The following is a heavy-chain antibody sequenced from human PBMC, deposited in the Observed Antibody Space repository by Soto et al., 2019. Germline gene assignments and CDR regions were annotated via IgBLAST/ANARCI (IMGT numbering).Heavy chain of an antibody. CDR3: ARNRGSSWYPGAFDI. Sequence: QVQLVQSGAEVKKPGSSVKVSCKASGGTFSSYTISWVRQAPGQGLEWMGRIIPILGIANYAQKFQGRVTITADKSTSTAYMELSSLRSEDTAVYYCARNRGSSWYPGAFDIWGQGTMVTVSS. V-gene: IGHV1-69*02. D-gene: IGHD6-13*01. CDR1: GGTFSSYT. CDR2: IIPILGIA. J-gene: IGHJ3*02.